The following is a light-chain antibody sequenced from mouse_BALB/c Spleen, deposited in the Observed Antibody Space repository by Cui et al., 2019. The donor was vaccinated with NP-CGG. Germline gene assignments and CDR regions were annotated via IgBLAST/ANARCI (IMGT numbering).Light chain of an antibody. V-gene: IGLV1*01. Sequence: QAVVTQESALTTSTGETVTLTCRSSTGAVTNSNYANWVQEKPDHLFTGLIGGTNNRVPGVPARFSGSLIGDKAALTITGAQTEDEAIYFCALWYSNHWVFGGGTKLTVL. CDR2: GTN. CDR3: ALWYSNHWV. J-gene: IGLJ1*01. CDR1: TGAVTNSNY.